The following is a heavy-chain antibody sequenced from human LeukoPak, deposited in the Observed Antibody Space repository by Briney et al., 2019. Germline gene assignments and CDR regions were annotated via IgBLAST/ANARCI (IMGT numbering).Heavy chain of an antibody. D-gene: IGHD2-21*01. CDR1: GSSLSGYY. Sequence: PSETLSLTCAVHGSSLSGYYWSWLRQPPGKGLEWIGDISQTGTTNYNPSLKSRVTISIDTSKNQFSLNLNSMTAADTAIYYCAREGVLWSTFDPWGQGTLVTVSS. CDR2: ISQTGTT. J-gene: IGHJ5*02. CDR3: AREGVLWSTFDP. V-gene: IGHV4-34*01.